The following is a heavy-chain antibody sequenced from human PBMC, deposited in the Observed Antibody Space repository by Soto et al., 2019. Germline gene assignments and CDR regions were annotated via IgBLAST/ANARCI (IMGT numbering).Heavy chain of an antibody. CDR2: IGPESGAT. CDR1: GYSFTGHY. D-gene: IGHD1-26*01. CDR3: GRGRSGQIVVFY. J-gene: IGHJ4*02. V-gene: IGHV1-2*02. Sequence: QVQQVQSGAEVKKPGASVKVSCKASGYSFTGHYIHWVRQAPEQGPEWMGEIGPESGATRYAQKFQGRVTMTMDTSITTVYMELNNLRPDDTAIYYCGRGRSGQIVVFYWGQGTPVTVSS.